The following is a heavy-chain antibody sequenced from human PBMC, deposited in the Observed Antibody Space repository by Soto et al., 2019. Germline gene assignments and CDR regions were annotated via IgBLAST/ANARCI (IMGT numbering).Heavy chain of an antibody. J-gene: IGHJ6*02. CDR2: IYYSGST. D-gene: IGHD3-10*01. V-gene: IGHV4-39*01. CDR1: GGSVSSSSYY. CDR3: ARHRGFGELSHYGMDV. Sequence: XTLSLAGTVSGGSVSSSSYYWGWIRQPPGKGLEWIWSIYYSGSTYYNPSLKSRFTISVETSKNQFSLKLSSVTAAETAVYYCARHRGFGELSHYGMDVWGQGTTVTVSS.